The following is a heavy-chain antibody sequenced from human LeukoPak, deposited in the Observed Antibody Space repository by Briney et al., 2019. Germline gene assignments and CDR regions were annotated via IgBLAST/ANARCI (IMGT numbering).Heavy chain of an antibody. J-gene: IGHJ5*02. CDR3: ARRLTQYDCFDP. D-gene: IGHD2-2*01. CDR2: TYYRSTWYN. V-gene: IGHV6-1*01. Sequence: SQTLSLTCAISGDSVSSNSVTWNWIRQSPSRGLEWLGRTYYRSTWYNDYAVSVRGRITVNPDTSKNQFSLHLNSVTPGDTAVYYCARRLTQYDCFDPWGQGILVTVSS. CDR1: GDSVSSNSVT.